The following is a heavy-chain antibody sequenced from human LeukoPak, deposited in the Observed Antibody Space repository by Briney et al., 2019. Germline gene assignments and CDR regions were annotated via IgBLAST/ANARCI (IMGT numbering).Heavy chain of an antibody. CDR1: GYSISSNYY. CDR3: ARLRRVGATPFDY. CDR2: IYHSGST. J-gene: IGHJ4*02. D-gene: IGHD1-26*01. Sequence: PSGTLSLTCAVSGYSISSNYYWGWIRQPPGKGLEWIGSIYHSGSTYYNPSLKSRVTISVDTSKNQFSLKLSSVTAADTAVYYCARLRRVGATPFDYWGQGTLVTVSS. V-gene: IGHV4-38-2*01.